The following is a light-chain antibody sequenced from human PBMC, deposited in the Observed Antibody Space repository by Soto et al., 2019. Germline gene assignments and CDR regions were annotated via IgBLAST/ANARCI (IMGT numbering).Light chain of an antibody. CDR1: QSLNSN. Sequence: EIVMTQSPATLSVSPGERATLSCRASQSLNSNLAWYQQKPGQAPRLLIYGASTRAAGIPARFSGSGSGTEFTLTISSLQSEDFAVYYCQQYNNWPPGWTFGQGTKVEIK. CDR3: QQYNNWPPGWT. CDR2: GAS. V-gene: IGKV3-15*01. J-gene: IGKJ1*01.